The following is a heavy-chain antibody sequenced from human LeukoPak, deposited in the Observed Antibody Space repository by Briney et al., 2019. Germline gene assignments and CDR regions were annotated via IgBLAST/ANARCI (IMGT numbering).Heavy chain of an antibody. CDR2: IKQDGSEK. Sequence: GGSLRLSCAASGFTFSSYWMSWVRQAPGKGLEWVANIKQDGSEKYYVDSVKGRFTISRDNAKNSLYLQMNSLRAEDTAVYYCASDTLWGVRWFYMYVLGKGSTVTVSS. D-gene: IGHD2-8*01. V-gene: IGHV3-7*01. J-gene: IGHJ6*03. CDR1: GFTFSSYW. CDR3: ASDTLWGVRWFYMYV.